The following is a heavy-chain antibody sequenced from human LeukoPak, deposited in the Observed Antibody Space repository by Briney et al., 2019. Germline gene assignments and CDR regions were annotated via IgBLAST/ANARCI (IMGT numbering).Heavy chain of an antibody. CDR3: ARDLGEYSGYGADY. CDR1: GFTFSRYW. V-gene: IGHV3-7*01. D-gene: IGHD5-12*01. Sequence: HSGGSLRLSCAASGFTFSRYWMSWVRQAPGKGLGWVANIKEDGSEKYYVDSVKGRFTISRDNAKNSLYLQMNNLRAEDTAVYYCARDLGEYSGYGADYWGQGTLVTVFS. CDR2: IKEDGSEK. J-gene: IGHJ4*02.